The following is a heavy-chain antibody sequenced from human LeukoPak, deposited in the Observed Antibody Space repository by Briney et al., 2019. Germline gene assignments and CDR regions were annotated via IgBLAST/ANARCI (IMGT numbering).Heavy chain of an antibody. CDR2: IKSKTDGGTT. Sequence: GGSLRLSCAASGFTFSNAWMGWVRQAPGKGLEWVGRIKSKTDGGTTDYAAPVKGRFTISRDDSKNTLYLQMNSLKTEDTAVYYCTTNYDILTGFDYWGQGTLVTVSS. CDR1: GFTFSNAW. D-gene: IGHD3-9*01. J-gene: IGHJ4*02. CDR3: TTNYDILTGFDY. V-gene: IGHV3-15*01.